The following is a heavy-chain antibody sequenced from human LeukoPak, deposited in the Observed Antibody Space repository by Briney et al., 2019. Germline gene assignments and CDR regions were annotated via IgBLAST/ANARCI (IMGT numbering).Heavy chain of an antibody. CDR2: VSSDGGIK. V-gene: IGHV3-30-3*01. D-gene: IGHD1-1*01. Sequence: GGSLRLSCVVSGFTFTNYVVHWVRQAPGKGLEWVTLVSSDGGIKYYADSVKGRFSVSRDISKNTLYLQMNSLRAEDTAVYYCAKGRTRQTNYYFDYWGQGTLVTVSS. CDR1: GFTFTNYV. CDR3: AKGRTRQTNYYFDY. J-gene: IGHJ4*02.